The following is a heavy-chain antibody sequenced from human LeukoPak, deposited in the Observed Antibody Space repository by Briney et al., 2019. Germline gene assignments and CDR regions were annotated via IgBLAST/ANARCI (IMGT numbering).Heavy chain of an antibody. Sequence: SVKVSCKASGGTFSSYAISWVRQAPGQGLEWMGGIIPIFGTANYAQKFQGRVTITTDESTSTAYMERSSLRSEDTAVYYCAIIAKAYDFWSGYPFDYWGQGTLVTVSS. CDR3: AIIAKAYDFWSGYPFDY. CDR1: GGTFSSYA. J-gene: IGHJ4*02. CDR2: IIPIFGTA. V-gene: IGHV1-69*05. D-gene: IGHD3-3*01.